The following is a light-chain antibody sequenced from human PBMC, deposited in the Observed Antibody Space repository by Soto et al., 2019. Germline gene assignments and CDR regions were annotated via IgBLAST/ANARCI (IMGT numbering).Light chain of an antibody. CDR2: GAF. Sequence: ETVITQSSGTLSLSPGERATLSCSASQNVSSNYLAWYQQRPGQAPRLLMYGAFIRATGIPDRFSGGGSGTDFTLTISRLEPEDFAVYYCQQCGSSPWTFGQGTKVDIK. CDR3: QQCGSSPWT. CDR1: QNVSSNY. J-gene: IGKJ1*01. V-gene: IGKV3-20*01.